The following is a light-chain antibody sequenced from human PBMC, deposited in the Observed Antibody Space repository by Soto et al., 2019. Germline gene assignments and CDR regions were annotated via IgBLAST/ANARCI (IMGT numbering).Light chain of an antibody. CDR1: SSHIGAGYD. V-gene: IGLV1-40*01. J-gene: IGLJ2*01. Sequence: QSVLTQPPSVSGAPGQRVTISCTGSSSHIGAGYDVHWYQQLPGTAPKLLIYGNNNRPSGVPDRFSGSKSGTSASLAITGLQAEDEAEYYCQSYDSSLSGSVFGGGTKLTVL. CDR3: QSYDSSLSGSV. CDR2: GNN.